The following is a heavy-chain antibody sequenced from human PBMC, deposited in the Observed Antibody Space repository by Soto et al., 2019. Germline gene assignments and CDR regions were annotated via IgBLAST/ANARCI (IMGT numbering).Heavy chain of an antibody. CDR2: ISYDGSNK. Sequence: QVQLVESGGGVVQPGRSLRLSCAASGFTFSSYGMHWVRQAPGKGLEWVAVISYDGSNKYYADSVKGRFTISRDNSKNTLYLQMNSLRADDTAVYYCAKDLGGSYDYYYYGMDVWGQGTTVTVSS. V-gene: IGHV3-30*18. D-gene: IGHD1-26*01. J-gene: IGHJ6*02. CDR3: AKDLGGSYDYYYYGMDV. CDR1: GFTFSSYG.